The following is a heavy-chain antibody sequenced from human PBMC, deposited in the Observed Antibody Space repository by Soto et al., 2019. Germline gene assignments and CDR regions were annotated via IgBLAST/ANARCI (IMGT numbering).Heavy chain of an antibody. D-gene: IGHD6-6*01. Sequence: SQTLSLTCAVYGGSFSGYYWSWIRQPPGKGLEWIGEINHSGSTNYNPSLKSRVTISVDTSKNQFSLKLSSVTAADTAVYYCARGAPIAARPIYYYGMDVWGQGTTVTVSS. V-gene: IGHV4-34*01. J-gene: IGHJ6*02. CDR3: ARGAPIAARPIYYYGMDV. CDR2: INHSGST. CDR1: GGSFSGYY.